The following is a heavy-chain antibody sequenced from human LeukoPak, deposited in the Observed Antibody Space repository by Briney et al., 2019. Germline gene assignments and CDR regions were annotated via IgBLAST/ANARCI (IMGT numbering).Heavy chain of an antibody. CDR2: IYYSGST. CDR1: GGSISSYY. D-gene: IGHD3-22*01. CDR3: ARDGEDSSGYRYDAFDI. J-gene: IGHJ3*02. Sequence: SETLSLTCTVSGGSISSYYWSWIRQPPGKGLEWIGYIYYSGSTNYNPSLKSRVTISVDTSKNQFSLKLSSVTAADTAVYYCARDGEDSSGYRYDAFDIWGQGTMVTVSS. V-gene: IGHV4-59*01.